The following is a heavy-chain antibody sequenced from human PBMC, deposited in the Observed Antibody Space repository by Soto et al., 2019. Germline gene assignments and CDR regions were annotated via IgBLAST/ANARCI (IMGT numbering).Heavy chain of an antibody. CDR1: GYTFSHYT. D-gene: IGHD6-13*01. CDR3: ARELGSSWYIRWFGP. Sequence: QVQLVQSGAEEKKPGASVKVSCKASGYTFSHYTMHWVRQAPGQRLEWMGWINAGNGNTRYSQKFQGRVTITRDTSASTAYMELSSLRSEDTAVYYCARELGSSWYIRWFGPWGQGTLVTVSS. CDR2: INAGNGNT. J-gene: IGHJ5*02. V-gene: IGHV1-3*05.